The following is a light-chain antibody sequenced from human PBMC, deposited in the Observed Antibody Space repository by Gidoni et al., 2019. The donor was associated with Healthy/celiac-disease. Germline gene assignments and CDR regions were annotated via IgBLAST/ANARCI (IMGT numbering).Light chain of an antibody. CDR2: DVS. CDR1: SSDVGGYNY. J-gene: IGLJ2*01. V-gene: IGLV2-14*01. CDR3: SSYTSRSTLGV. Sequence: QSALTQPASVSGPPGQSITISCTGTSSDVGGYNYVSWYQQHPGKAPKLMIYDVSNRPSGVSNRFSGSKSGNTASLTISGLQAEDEADYYCSSYTSRSTLGVFGGGTKLTVL.